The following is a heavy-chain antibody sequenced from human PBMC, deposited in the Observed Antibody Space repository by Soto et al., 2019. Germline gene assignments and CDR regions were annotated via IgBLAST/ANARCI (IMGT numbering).Heavy chain of an antibody. Sequence: SETLCLTCTVSGGSLSSGDYYWSWIRQPPGKGLEWIGYIYYSGSTYYNPSLKSRVTISVDTSKNQFSLKLSSVTAADTAVYYCASSSSVYGDYHPSWYDYWGQGTLVTVSA. V-gene: IGHV4-30-4*01. D-gene: IGHD4-17*01. CDR3: ASSSSVYGDYHPSWYDY. CDR2: IYYSGST. J-gene: IGHJ4*02. CDR1: GGSLSSGDYY.